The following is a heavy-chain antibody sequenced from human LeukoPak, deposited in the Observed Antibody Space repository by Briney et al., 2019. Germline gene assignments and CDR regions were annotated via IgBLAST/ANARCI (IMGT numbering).Heavy chain of an antibody. CDR1: GFTFSGSG. Sequence: GGSLRLSCAVSGFTFSGSGMHWVRQAPGKGLEWVSYISNTGSPIYYADSVKARFTISGDNAKNSLWLQMSSLRADDTAVYFCVTDWPVWWGLGTLVTVSS. CDR3: VTDWPVW. CDR2: ISNTGSPI. V-gene: IGHV3-48*01. D-gene: IGHD3-16*01. J-gene: IGHJ4*02.